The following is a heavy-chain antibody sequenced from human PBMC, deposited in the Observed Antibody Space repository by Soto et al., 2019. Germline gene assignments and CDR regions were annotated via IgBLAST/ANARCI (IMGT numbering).Heavy chain of an antibody. CDR2: IWYDGSNK. D-gene: IGHD2-2*01. J-gene: IGHJ3*02. CDR3: ARDFLYCSSTSCYAEAFDS. CDR1: GFTFSSYG. V-gene: IGHV3-33*01. Sequence: QVQLVESGGGVVQPGRSLRLSCAASGFTFSSYGMHWVRQAPGKGLEWVAVIWYDGSNKYYADSVKGRFTISRDNSKNTLYLQMNSLRAEDTAVYYCARDFLYCSSTSCYAEAFDSWGQGTMVTVSS.